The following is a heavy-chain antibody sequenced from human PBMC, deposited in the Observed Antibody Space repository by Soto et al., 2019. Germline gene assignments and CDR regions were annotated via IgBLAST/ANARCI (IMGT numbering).Heavy chain of an antibody. J-gene: IGHJ6*02. CDR2: ISYDGSNK. Sequence: QVQLVEYGGGVVQPGRSLRLSCAASGSTFSNYGMHWVRQAPGKGLQWVAVISYDGSNKYFADSVKGRFTISRDNSKKMLYLQMNSLRTEDTAVYYCAKDYRYYDFLTSLQPQRYAFYYGLDVWGQGTTVTVSS. V-gene: IGHV3-30*18. CDR3: AKDYRYYDFLTSLQPQRYAFYYGLDV. CDR1: GSTFSNYG. D-gene: IGHD3-9*01.